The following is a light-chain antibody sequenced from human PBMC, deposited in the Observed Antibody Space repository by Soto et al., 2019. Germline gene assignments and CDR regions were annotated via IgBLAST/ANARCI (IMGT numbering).Light chain of an antibody. Sequence: EIVLTQSPATLSLSPGERATLSCRASQSVSIYLAWYQHKPGQAPRLLIFDASKRATGIPARFSGSGSGTEFTLTISSLQSEDFAVYFCQQYNEWPLTFGGGTKVEIK. J-gene: IGKJ4*01. V-gene: IGKV3-11*01. CDR2: DAS. CDR3: QQYNEWPLT. CDR1: QSVSIY.